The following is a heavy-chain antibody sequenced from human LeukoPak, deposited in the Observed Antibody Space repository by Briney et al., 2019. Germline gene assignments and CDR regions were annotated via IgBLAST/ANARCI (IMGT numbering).Heavy chain of an antibody. Sequence: PSETLSLTCAVSGGSISSNNWWNWVRQPPGKGLEWIGEIHHSGSTHYNLSLKSRLTISVDKSKNQFSLKLTSVTAADTAVYYCAERGNGWYFHNWGQGTLVTVSS. CDR2: IHHSGST. D-gene: IGHD6-19*01. CDR3: AERGNGWYFHN. V-gene: IGHV4-4*02. CDR1: GGSISSNNW. J-gene: IGHJ4*02.